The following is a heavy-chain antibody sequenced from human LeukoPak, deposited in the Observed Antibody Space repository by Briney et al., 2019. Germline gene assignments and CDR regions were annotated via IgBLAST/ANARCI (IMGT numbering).Heavy chain of an antibody. CDR1: GFSFWHHA. V-gene: IGHV3-30*04. CDR3: ASQAVAEDYFDY. CDR2: ISYDGSNK. J-gene: IGHJ4*02. D-gene: IGHD6-19*01. Sequence: GGSLRLSCAASGFSFWHHAMHWVRQAPGKGLEWVAVISYDGSNKYYADSVKGRFTISRDNSKNTLYLQMNSLRAVDTAVYYCASQAVAEDYFDYWGQGTLVTVSS.